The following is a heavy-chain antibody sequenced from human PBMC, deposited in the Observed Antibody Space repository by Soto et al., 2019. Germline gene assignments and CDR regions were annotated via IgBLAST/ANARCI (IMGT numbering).Heavy chain of an antibody. Sequence: TGGSLRLSCAASGFTFSSYAMSWVRQAPGKGLEWVSAISGSGGSTYYADSVKGRFTISRDNSKNTLYLQMNSLRAEDTAVYYYAKDPIVVVPAATYYMDVWGKGTTVTVSS. CDR1: GFTFSSYA. CDR2: ISGSGGST. V-gene: IGHV3-23*01. J-gene: IGHJ6*03. D-gene: IGHD2-2*01. CDR3: AKDPIVVVPAATYYMDV.